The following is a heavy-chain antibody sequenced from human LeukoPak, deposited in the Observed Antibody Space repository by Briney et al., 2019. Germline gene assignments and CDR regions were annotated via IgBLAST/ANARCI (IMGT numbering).Heavy chain of an antibody. CDR2: IYHSGST. CDR1: GYSISSGYF. CDR3: AREVAY. Sequence: SETLSLTCTVSGYSISSGYFWGWIRQSPGKGLDWIGIIYHSGSTYYNPSLKSRVTISVDTSKNQFSLKLTSVTAPDTAVYYCAREVAYWGQGILVTVSS. J-gene: IGHJ4*02. V-gene: IGHV4-38-2*02.